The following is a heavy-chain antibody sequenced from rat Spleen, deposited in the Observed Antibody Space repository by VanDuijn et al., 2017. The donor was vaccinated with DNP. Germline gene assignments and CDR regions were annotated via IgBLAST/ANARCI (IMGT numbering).Heavy chain of an antibody. CDR3: ARRGYYGSYWYFDF. V-gene: IGHV5S13*01. CDR1: GFTFSKYG. D-gene: IGHD1-3*01. Sequence: EVQLVESGGGLVQPGRSLKLSCAASGFTFSKYGMAWVRQAPTQGLEWVASISTGGGSTYYRDSVKGRFTVSRDNAKSTLYLQMDSRRSEDTATYYCARRGYYGSYWYFDFWGQGTLVTVSS. J-gene: IGHJ3*01. CDR2: ISTGGGST.